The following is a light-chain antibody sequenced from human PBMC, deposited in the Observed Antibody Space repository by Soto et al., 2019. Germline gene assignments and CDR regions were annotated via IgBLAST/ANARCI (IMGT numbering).Light chain of an antibody. CDR2: KAS. Sequence: DIQMTQSPSTLSASVEDRVTITCRASQSISACLAWYQRKPGKAPKLLVYKASTLVTGVPSRFSGSGSGTKFTLTISSLQPDDFATYYCHQYHKFPYTFGQGTKLEIK. J-gene: IGKJ2*01. CDR1: QSISAC. CDR3: HQYHKFPYT. V-gene: IGKV1-5*03.